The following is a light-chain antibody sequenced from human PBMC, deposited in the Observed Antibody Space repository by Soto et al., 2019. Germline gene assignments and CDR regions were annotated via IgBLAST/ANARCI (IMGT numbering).Light chain of an antibody. Sequence: IQMTQSPTSLSASVGDTVTITCRARQSISTHLKWYQQKPGQAPKPLIFAASILHGGVPSRFSGSGSGTDFALTIRGLQPEDFASYYVDQAYSALTWTFGQGTKVEIK. CDR1: QSISTH. V-gene: IGKV1-39*01. CDR3: DQAYSALTWT. J-gene: IGKJ1*01. CDR2: AAS.